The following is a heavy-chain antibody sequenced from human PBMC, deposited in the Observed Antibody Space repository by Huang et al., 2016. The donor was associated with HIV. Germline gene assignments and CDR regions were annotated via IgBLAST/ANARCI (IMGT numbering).Heavy chain of an antibody. D-gene: IGHD3-22*01. V-gene: IGHV3-23*01. CDR3: AKPFYYYDSSGLQPLDDY. CDR1: GFTFGAYA. Sequence: EVQLLESGGGLVQPGGSLRLSCAASGFTFGAYAMTWVRQAPGKGWEWVSDINDKGGNKYYADSVKGRFITSRDNSKNTLYLQMSGLRADDTAVYYCAKPFYYYDSSGLQPLDDYWGQGTLVTVSS. J-gene: IGHJ4*02. CDR2: INDKGGNK.